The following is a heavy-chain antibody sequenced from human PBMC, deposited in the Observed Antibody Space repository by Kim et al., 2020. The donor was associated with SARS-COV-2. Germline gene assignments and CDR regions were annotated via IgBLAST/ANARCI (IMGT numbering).Heavy chain of an antibody. CDR1: GGTFSSYA. Sequence: SVKVSCKASGGTFSSYAISWVRQAPGQGLEWVGGIIPIFGTANYAQKFQGRVTITADESTSTAYMELSSLRSEDTAVYYCARGFYYYDSSGYYPRYYFDYWGQGTLVTVSS. CDR3: ARGFYYYDSSGYYPRYYFDY. D-gene: IGHD3-22*01. V-gene: IGHV1-69*13. J-gene: IGHJ4*02. CDR2: IIPIFGTA.